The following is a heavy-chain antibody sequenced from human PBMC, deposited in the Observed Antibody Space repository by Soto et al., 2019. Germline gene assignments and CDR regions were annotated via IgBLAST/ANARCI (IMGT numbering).Heavy chain of an antibody. Sequence: PGESLKISCKGSGYSFTSYRIGWVRQMPGKGLEWMGIIYPGDSDTRYSPSFQGQVTISADKSISTAYLQWSSLKASDTAMYYCARLRAEKWSSGWYFDYWGQGTLVTVSS. V-gene: IGHV5-51*01. CDR2: IYPGDSDT. J-gene: IGHJ4*02. CDR3: ARLRAEKWSSGWYFDY. D-gene: IGHD6-19*01. CDR1: GYSFTSYR.